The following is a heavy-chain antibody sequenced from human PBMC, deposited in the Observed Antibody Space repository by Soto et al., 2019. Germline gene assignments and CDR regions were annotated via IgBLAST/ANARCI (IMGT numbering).Heavy chain of an antibody. J-gene: IGHJ4*02. CDR2: IYPGDSDT. Sequence: PGESLKISCKGSGYSFTSYWIGWVRQMPGKGLEWMGIIYPGDSDTRYSPSFQGQVTISAGKSISTAYLQWSSLKASYTAMYYCGIAVAGWGHYYFDYWGQGTLVTVSS. D-gene: IGHD6-19*01. CDR1: GYSFTSYW. CDR3: GIAVAGWGHYYFDY. V-gene: IGHV5-51*01.